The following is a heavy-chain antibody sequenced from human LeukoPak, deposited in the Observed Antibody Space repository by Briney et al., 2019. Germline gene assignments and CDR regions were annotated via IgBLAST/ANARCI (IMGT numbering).Heavy chain of an antibody. J-gene: IGHJ4*02. Sequence: PGRSLRLSCAASGFTFSNYAMHWVRQAPGKGLEWVAVISSDGSNKYYADSVKGRFTISRDNSKNTLYLQMNSLRAEDTAVYYCARKTDSGGQGDYWGPGTLVTVSS. CDR3: ARKTDSGGQGDY. V-gene: IGHV3-30*14. D-gene: IGHD3-22*01. CDR2: ISSDGSNK. CDR1: GFTFSNYA.